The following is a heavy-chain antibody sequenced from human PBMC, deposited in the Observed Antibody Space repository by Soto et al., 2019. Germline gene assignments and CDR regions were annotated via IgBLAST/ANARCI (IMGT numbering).Heavy chain of an antibody. CDR3: AKDSVNTVWFDP. CDR2: ISSSSSNT. D-gene: IGHD4-17*01. CDR1: GFTFNSYA. V-gene: IGHV3-21*04. Sequence: GGSLRLSCAASGFTFNSYAMNWVRQAPGKGLEWVSSISSSSSNTYYADSVKGRFTISRDNSTNTLYLQMNSLRAEDTAVYYCAKDSVNTVWFDPWGQGTLVTVSS. J-gene: IGHJ5*02.